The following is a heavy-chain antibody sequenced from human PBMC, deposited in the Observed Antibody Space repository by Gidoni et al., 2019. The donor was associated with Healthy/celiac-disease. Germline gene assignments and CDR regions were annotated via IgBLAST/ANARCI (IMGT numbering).Heavy chain of an antibody. J-gene: IGHJ4*02. CDR2: IYTSGST. D-gene: IGHD3-9*01. Sequence: QVQLQESGPGLVKPSQTLSLPCTVSGGSISSGSYYWSWIRQPAGKGLEWIGRIYTSGSTNYNPSLKSRVTISVDTSKNQFSLKLSSVTAADTAVYYCARVGDILTGYYDDYWGQGTLVTVSS. V-gene: IGHV4-61*02. CDR1: GGSISSGSYY. CDR3: ARVGDILTGYYDDY.